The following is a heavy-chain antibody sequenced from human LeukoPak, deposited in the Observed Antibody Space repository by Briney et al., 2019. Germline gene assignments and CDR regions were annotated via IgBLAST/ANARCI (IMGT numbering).Heavy chain of an antibody. D-gene: IGHD2-21*02. CDR1: GFTFSNFG. V-gene: IGHV3-30*18. J-gene: IGHJ4*02. CDR2: ISYDGSNK. CDR3: AKDLSLVVVTTMGY. Sequence: GGSLRLSCAASGFTFSNFGMYWVRQAPGKGLEWVAVISYDGSNKYYADSVKGRFTISRDNSKNTLYLQMNSLRAEDTAVYYCAKDLSLVVVTTMGYWGQGTLVTASS.